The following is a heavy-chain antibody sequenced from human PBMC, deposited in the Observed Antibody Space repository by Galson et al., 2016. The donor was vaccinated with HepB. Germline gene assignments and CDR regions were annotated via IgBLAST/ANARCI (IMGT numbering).Heavy chain of an antibody. CDR2: TYFRSKWYI. Sequence: CAISGDSVSTNTGAWNWIRQSPSRGLEWLGRTYFRSKWYIDYGESLQSRIVISPDTSTHQFSLQLNSVIPEDAALYYCARGARRFDCLTTGGLDGWGQGTTVTFSS. D-gene: IGHD3/OR15-3a*01. J-gene: IGHJ6*02. CDR1: GDSVSTNTGA. CDR3: ARGARRFDCLTTGGLDG. V-gene: IGHV6-1*01.